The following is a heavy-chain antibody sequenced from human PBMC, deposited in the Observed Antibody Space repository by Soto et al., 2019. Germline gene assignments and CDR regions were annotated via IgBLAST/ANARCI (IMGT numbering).Heavy chain of an antibody. CDR2: INHSGST. CDR3: APRGYDFWSGPAPYMDV. CDR1: GGSFSGYY. J-gene: IGHJ6*03. V-gene: IGHV4-34*01. Sequence: SETLSLTCAVYGGSFSGYYWSWIRQPPGKGLEWIGEINHSGSTNYNPSLKSRVTISVDTSKNQFSLKLSSVTAADTAVYYCAPRGYDFWSGPAPYMDVWGKGTTVTVSS. D-gene: IGHD3-3*01.